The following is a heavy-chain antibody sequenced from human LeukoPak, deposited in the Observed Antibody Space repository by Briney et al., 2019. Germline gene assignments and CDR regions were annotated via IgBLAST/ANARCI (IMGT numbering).Heavy chain of an antibody. D-gene: IGHD6-13*01. J-gene: IGHJ6*03. V-gene: IGHV3-48*03. Sequence: GGSLRLSCAASGFTSSSYEMNWVRQAPGKGLEWVSYISSSGSTIYYADSVKGRFTISRDNAKNSLYLQMNSLKTEDTAVYYCAREERAAARAWGYYYYMDVWGKGTTVTISS. CDR3: AREERAAARAWGYYYYMDV. CDR1: GFTSSSYE. CDR2: ISSSGSTI.